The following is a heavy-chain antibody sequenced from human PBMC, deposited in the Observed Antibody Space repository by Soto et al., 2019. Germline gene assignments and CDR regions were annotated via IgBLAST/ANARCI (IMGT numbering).Heavy chain of an antibody. Sequence: SETLSLTCAVYGGSFSGYYWSWIRQPPGKGLEWIGEINHSGSTNYNPSLKSQVTISVDTSKNQFSLKLSSVTAADTAVYYCARHGDYDGYYYYYMDVWGKGTTVTVSS. CDR3: ARHGDYDGYYYYYMDV. D-gene: IGHD4-17*01. V-gene: IGHV4-34*01. CDR1: GGSFSGYY. CDR2: INHSGST. J-gene: IGHJ6*03.